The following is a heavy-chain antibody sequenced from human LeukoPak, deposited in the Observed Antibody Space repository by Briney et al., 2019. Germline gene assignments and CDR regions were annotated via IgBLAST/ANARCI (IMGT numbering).Heavy chain of an antibody. V-gene: IGHV4-34*01. Sequence: PSETLSLTCAVYGGSFSGYYWSWIRQPPGKGLEWIGEINHSGSTNYNPSLKSRVTISVDTSKNQFSLKLSSVTAADTAVYYCASYVGGGSGSYYRRYGMDVWGQGTTVTVSS. CDR3: ASYVGGGSGSYYRRYGMDV. CDR2: INHSGST. D-gene: IGHD3-10*01. J-gene: IGHJ6*02. CDR1: GGSFSGYY.